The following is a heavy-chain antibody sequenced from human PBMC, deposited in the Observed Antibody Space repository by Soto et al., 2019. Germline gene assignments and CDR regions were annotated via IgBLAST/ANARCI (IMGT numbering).Heavy chain of an antibody. J-gene: IGHJ5*02. D-gene: IGHD3-22*01. CDR3: ARDTLLYYDSSGPGWFDP. V-gene: IGHV1-18*01. CDR2: ISAYNGNT. Sequence: ASVKVSCKASGYTFTSYGISWVRQAPGQGLEWMGWISAYNGNTNYAQKLQGRVTMTTDTSTSTAYMELRSLRSDDTAVYYCARDTLLYYDSSGPGWFDPWGQGTLVTVSS. CDR1: GYTFTSYG.